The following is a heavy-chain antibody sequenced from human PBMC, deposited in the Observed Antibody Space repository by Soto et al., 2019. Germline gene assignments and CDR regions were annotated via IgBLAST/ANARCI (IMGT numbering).Heavy chain of an antibody. D-gene: IGHD3-10*01. CDR1: GFSLSDLF. Sequence: EVQLVESGGDLVQPGGSLSLSCEVSGFSLSDLFIDWVRQAPGKGLEWVGRTKDKAYSYTTEYAASVKGRFTISRDDSRNSVFLQMSSLKTEDTAGYYCASIRGVFGYWGQGTLVTVSS. V-gene: IGHV3-72*01. CDR2: TKDKAYSYTT. CDR3: ASIRGVFGY. J-gene: IGHJ4*02.